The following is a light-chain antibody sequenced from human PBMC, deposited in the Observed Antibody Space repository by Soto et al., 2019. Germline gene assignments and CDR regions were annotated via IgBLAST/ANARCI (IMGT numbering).Light chain of an antibody. CDR3: CSHVGGSSPQWV. Sequence: QSALTQPASVSGSPGQSITISCTGTSNDVGGYNLVSWFQQHPGKAPKLLISEVNKRPSGVSDRFSGSQSANTASLTISGLQAEDEDDYYCCSHVGGSSPQWVFGGGTKLTVL. CDR1: SNDVGGYNL. V-gene: IGLV2-23*02. J-gene: IGLJ3*02. CDR2: EVN.